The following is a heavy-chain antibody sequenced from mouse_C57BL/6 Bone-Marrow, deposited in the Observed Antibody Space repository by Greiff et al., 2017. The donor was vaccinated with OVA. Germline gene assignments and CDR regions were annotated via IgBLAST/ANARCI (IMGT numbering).Heavy chain of an antibody. J-gene: IGHJ2*01. Sequence: QVQLQQSGPGLVQPSQSLSITCTVSGFSLTSYGVHWVRQSPGKGLEWLGVIWSGGSTDYNAAFISRLSISKDNSKSQVFFKMNSLQADDTAIYYCARLYGNPYYFDYWGKGTTLTVSS. CDR1: GFSLTSYG. D-gene: IGHD2-1*01. CDR3: ARLYGNPYYFDY. V-gene: IGHV2-2*01. CDR2: IWSGGST.